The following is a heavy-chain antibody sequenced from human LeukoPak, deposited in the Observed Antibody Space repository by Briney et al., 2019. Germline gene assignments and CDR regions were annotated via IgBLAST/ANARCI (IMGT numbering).Heavy chain of an antibody. CDR1: GFTFSSYA. Sequence: GGSLRLSCAASGFTFSSYAMSWVRQAPGKGLEWVSAISGSGGSTYYADSVKGRFTISRDNSKNTLYLQMNSLRAEDTAVYYCARELGYYDSSGPFDYWGQGTLVTVSS. D-gene: IGHD3-22*01. CDR3: ARELGYYDSSGPFDY. J-gene: IGHJ4*02. CDR2: ISGSGGST. V-gene: IGHV3-23*01.